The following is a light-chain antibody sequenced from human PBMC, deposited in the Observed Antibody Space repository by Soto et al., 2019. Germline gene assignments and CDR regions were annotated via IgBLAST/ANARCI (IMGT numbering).Light chain of an antibody. Sequence: EIVLTQSPATLSLSPGERATLSCRASQSVSSYLAWYQQKPGQAPRLLMYEASNRATGIPARFSGGGSGTDFTLTISSLEPEDFAVYYCQQRSDWPWKFGQGTKVDIK. J-gene: IGKJ1*01. CDR1: QSVSSY. CDR2: EAS. CDR3: QQRSDWPWK. V-gene: IGKV3-11*01.